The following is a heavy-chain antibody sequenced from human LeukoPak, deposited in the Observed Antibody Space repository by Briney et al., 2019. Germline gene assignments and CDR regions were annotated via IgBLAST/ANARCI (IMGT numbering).Heavy chain of an antibody. Sequence: TSQTLSLTCTVSGGSISSGGYYWSWIRQHPRKGSDWIGYIYYSGSTYYNPSLKSRVTISVDTSKNQFSLKLSSVTAADTAVYYCARDRGGFYGSGSYPYYYYYYGMDVWGQGTTVTVSS. D-gene: IGHD3-10*01. V-gene: IGHV4-31*03. J-gene: IGHJ6*02. CDR2: IYYSGST. CDR1: GGSISSGGYY. CDR3: ARDRGGFYGSGSYPYYYYYYGMDV.